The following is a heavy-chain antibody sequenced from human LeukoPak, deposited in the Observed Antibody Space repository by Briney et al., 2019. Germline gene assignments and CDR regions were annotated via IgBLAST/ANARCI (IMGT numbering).Heavy chain of an antibody. CDR3: ARRVPAASGGGFDY. CDR2: VNAVGST. Sequence: SETLSLTCAVSGGSLSGYYWNWIRQPPGKGLEWIGYVNAVGSTKYNPSLSSRLTISVDKSKNQFSLKLNSVTAADSAVYFCARRVPAASGGGFDYWGQGTLVAVST. J-gene: IGHJ4*02. D-gene: IGHD2-2*01. V-gene: IGHV4-4*08. CDR1: GGSLSGYY.